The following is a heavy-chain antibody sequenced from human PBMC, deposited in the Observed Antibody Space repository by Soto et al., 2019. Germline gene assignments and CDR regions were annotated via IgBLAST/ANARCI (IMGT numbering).Heavy chain of an antibody. CDR1: GFTFSSYA. V-gene: IGHV3-30-3*01. CDR3: ARGNDFWSDNTNYGMDV. J-gene: IGHJ6*02. Sequence: GGSLRLSCAASGFTFSSYAMHWVRQAPGKGLECVAVISYDGSNKYYADSVKGRFTISRDNSKNTLYLQMNSLRAEDTAVYYCARGNDFWSDNTNYGMDVWGQGTTVTSP. D-gene: IGHD3-3*01. CDR2: ISYDGSNK.